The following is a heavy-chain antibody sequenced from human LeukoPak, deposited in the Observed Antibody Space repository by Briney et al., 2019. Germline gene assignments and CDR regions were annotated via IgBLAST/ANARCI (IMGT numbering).Heavy chain of an antibody. D-gene: IGHD6-19*01. Sequence: KPSETLSLTCAVYGGSFSGYYWSWIPQPPGKGLEWIGEINHSGSTNYNPSLKSRVTISVDTSKNQFSLKLSSVTAADTAVYYCAREGSIAVAHDAFDIWGQGTMVTVSS. CDR1: GGSFSGYY. J-gene: IGHJ3*02. CDR2: INHSGST. V-gene: IGHV4-34*01. CDR3: AREGSIAVAHDAFDI.